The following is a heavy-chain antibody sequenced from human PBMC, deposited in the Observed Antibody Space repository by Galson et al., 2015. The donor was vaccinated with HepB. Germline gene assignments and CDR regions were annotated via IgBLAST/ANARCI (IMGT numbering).Heavy chain of an antibody. D-gene: IGHD2/OR15-2a*01. CDR1: GFTFSASG. CDR2: ISHDGANR. Sequence: SLRLSCAASGFTFSASGMHWVRQAPGKGPECVAGISHDGANRYQADSVKGRFTVSRDNSENTLFLEMNSLRAEDTAVYYCAKGASSNILMAGGWFDPWGQGTAVIVSS. V-gene: IGHV3-30*18. CDR3: AKGASSNILMAGGWFDP. J-gene: IGHJ5*02.